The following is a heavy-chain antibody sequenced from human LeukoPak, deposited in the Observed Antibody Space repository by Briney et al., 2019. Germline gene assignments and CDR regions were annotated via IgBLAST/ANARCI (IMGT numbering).Heavy chain of an antibody. CDR1: GGSISSGGYY. Sequence: PSETPSLTCTVSGGSISSGGYYWSWIRQHPGKGLEWIGYIYYSGSTYYNPSVKSRVTISVDTSKNQFSLKLSYVTTADTAVYYCARGGGSCYSCWFDPWGQGTLVTVSS. CDR3: ARGGGSCYSCWFDP. V-gene: IGHV4-31*03. CDR2: IYYSGST. J-gene: IGHJ5*02. D-gene: IGHD2-15*01.